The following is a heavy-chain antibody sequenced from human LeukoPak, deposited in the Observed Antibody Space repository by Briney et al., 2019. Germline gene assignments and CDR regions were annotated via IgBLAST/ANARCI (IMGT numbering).Heavy chain of an antibody. J-gene: IGHJ5*02. CDR3: ARDALGYCSSTSCYAGNWFDP. CDR2: ISSSSSTI. CDR1: VFTFSSYS. Sequence: GGSLRLSCAASVFTFSSYSMNWVRQAPGKGLEWVSYISSSSSTIYYADSVKGRFTISRDNAKNSLYLQMNSQRAEDTAVYYCARDALGYCSSTSCYAGNWFDPWGQGTLVTVSS. D-gene: IGHD2-2*01. V-gene: IGHV3-48*01.